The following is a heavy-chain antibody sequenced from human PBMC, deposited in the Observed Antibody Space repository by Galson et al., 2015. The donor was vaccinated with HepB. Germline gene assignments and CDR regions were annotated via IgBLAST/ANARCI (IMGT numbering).Heavy chain of an antibody. CDR1: GGSFSGYY. CDR3: ARDRFSASWYLGFDP. J-gene: IGHJ5*02. CDR2: IDYSGTT. V-gene: IGHV4-34*01. D-gene: IGHD4-23*01. Sequence: ETLSLTCDVSGGSFSGYYWTWIRQPPGKGLEWVGGIDYSGTTYYTPSLKSRLTISLDTSEDQFSLKLTSVTAADTAVYYCARDRFSASWYLGFDPWGQGTLVTVSS.